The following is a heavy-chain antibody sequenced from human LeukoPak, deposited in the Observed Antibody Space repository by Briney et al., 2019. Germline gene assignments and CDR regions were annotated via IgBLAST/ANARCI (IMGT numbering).Heavy chain of an antibody. J-gene: IGHJ6*02. D-gene: IGHD3-22*01. CDR3: AKDPYYYDSSGYGYGMDV. Sequence: GGSLRLSCAASGFSFSSYAMAWVRQAPGKGLEWVSTISGSGGSTHYADSVRGRFTISRDNSKNTLYLQMNSLRAEDTAVYYCAKDPYYYDSSGYGYGMDVWGQGTTVTVSS. CDR2: ISGSGGST. CDR1: GFSFSSYA. V-gene: IGHV3-23*01.